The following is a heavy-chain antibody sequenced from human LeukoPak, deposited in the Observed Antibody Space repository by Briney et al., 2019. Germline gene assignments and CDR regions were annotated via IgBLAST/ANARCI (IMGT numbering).Heavy chain of an antibody. CDR3: AKDTGITIFGVVKRDAFDI. CDR2: IYSGGST. J-gene: IGHJ3*02. V-gene: IGHV3-53*05. CDR1: GFTVSSNY. Sequence: GGSLRLSCAASGFTVSSNYMSWVRQAPGKGLEWVSVIYSGGSTYYADSVKGRFTISRDNSKNTLYLQMNSLRAEDTAVYYCAKDTGITIFGVVKRDAFDIWGQGTMVTVSS. D-gene: IGHD3-3*01.